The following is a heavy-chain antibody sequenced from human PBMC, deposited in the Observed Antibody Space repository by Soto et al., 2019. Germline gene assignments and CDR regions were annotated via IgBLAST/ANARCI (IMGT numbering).Heavy chain of an antibody. V-gene: IGHV3-23*01. Sequence: DVQLLESGGGLVQPGGSLRLSCVASGLSFSANAMTWVRQAPGKGLEWVSSILHIGDSAYYADSVKGRFTISRDNSKSTLYLQMNSLRAEDTAVYYCARRGLSNNDYWGQGTLVTVSS. CDR2: ILHIGDSA. D-gene: IGHD1-1*01. CDR3: ARRGLSNNDY. J-gene: IGHJ4*02. CDR1: GLSFSANA.